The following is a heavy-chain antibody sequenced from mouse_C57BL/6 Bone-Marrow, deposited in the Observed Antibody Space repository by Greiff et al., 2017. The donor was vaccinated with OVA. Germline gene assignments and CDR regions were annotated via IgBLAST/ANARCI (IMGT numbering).Heavy chain of an antibody. J-gene: IGHJ4*01. V-gene: IGHV1-7*01. CDR3: ARVGYQYYYAMDY. D-gene: IGHD2-14*01. Sequence: QVQLQQSGAELAKPGASVKLSCKASGYTFTSYWMHRVKQRPGQGLEWIGYINPSSGYTKYNQKFKDKATLTADKSSSTAYMQLSSLTYEDSAVYYCARVGYQYYYAMDYWGQGTSVTVSS. CDR1: GYTFTSYW. CDR2: INPSSGYT.